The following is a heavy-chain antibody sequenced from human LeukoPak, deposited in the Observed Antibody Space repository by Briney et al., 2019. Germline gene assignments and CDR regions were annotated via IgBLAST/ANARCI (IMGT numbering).Heavy chain of an antibody. Sequence: PSQTLSLTCAVSGGSISSGGYSWSWIRQPPGKGLEWIGYIYHSGSTYYNPSLKSRDTISVDRSKNQFSLKLSSVTAADTAVYYCARESYGMFDYWGQGTLVTVSS. CDR3: ARESYGMFDY. D-gene: IGHD5-18*01. V-gene: IGHV4-30-2*01. CDR2: IYHSGST. J-gene: IGHJ4*02. CDR1: GGSISSGGYS.